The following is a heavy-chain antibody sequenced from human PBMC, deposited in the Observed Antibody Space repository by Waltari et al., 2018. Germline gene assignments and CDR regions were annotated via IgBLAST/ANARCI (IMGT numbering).Heavy chain of an antibody. J-gene: IGHJ4*02. V-gene: IGHV4-38-2*02. Sequence: QVQLRESGPGLVRSSETLSLTRTASGHSVNNDLYWAWIRQSPGGGLEWIASIYHTGSSHYNSSLKSRVSISTDMSTKQFFLTLTHLTAADTAVYYCAEEGNTTAGLFDSWGQGTLVTVSS. CDR3: AEEGNTTAGLFDS. CDR2: IYHTGSS. D-gene: IGHD6-25*01. CDR1: GHSVNNDLY.